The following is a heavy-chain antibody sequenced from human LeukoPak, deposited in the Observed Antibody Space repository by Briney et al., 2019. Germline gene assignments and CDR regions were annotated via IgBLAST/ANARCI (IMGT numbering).Heavy chain of an antibody. V-gene: IGHV1-2*02. CDR1: GYTFTDYY. CDR2: INSNSGST. J-gene: IGHJ4*02. D-gene: IGHD6-19*01. Sequence: ASVKVSCKASGYTFTDYYVHWVRQAPGQGLEWMGWINSNSGSTSYAQKFQGRVTMTRDTSISTLYVELSSLRSDDTAAYYCARVRVYSSGWNFDYWGQGTLVTVSS. CDR3: ARVRVYSSGWNFDY.